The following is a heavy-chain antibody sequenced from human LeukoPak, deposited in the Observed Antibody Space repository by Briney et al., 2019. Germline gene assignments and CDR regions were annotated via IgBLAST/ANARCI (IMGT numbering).Heavy chain of an antibody. J-gene: IGHJ5*02. V-gene: IGHV3-73*01. D-gene: IGHD6-13*01. CDR2: IRSKANSYAT. Sequence: AGGSLRLSCAASGFTFSGSAMHWVRQASGKGLEWVGRIRSKANSYATAYAASVKGRFTISRDDSKNTAYLQMNSLKTEDTAVHYCTRHEISSSWYNWFDPWGQGTLVTVSS. CDR3: TRHEISSSWYNWFDP. CDR1: GFTFSGSA.